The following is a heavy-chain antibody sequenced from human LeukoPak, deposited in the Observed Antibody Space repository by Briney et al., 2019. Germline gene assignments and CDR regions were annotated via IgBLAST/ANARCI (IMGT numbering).Heavy chain of an antibody. CDR2: IWYDGSNK. CDR3: AREFEGSSWFDY. V-gene: IGHV3-33*01. CDR1: GFTFSSYG. Sequence: GGSLRLSCAASGFTFSSYGMHWVRQAPGKGLEWVAVIWYDGSNKYYADSVKGRFTISRDNSKNTLYLQMNSLRAEDTAVYYCAREFEGSSWFDYWGQGTLVTVSS. D-gene: IGHD6-13*01. J-gene: IGHJ4*02.